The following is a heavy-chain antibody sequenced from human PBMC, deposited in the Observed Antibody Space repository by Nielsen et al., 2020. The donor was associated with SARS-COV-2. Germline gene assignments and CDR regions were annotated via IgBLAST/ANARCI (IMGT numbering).Heavy chain of an antibody. J-gene: IGHJ6*02. V-gene: IGHV3-53*01. CDR3: ARGSDYRVNGMDV. D-gene: IGHD4-11*01. CDR1: GFTVTSNS. CDR2: IDSGGST. Sequence: GESLKISCAVSGFTVTSNSMNWVRQAPGKGLEWVSVIDSGGSTFYADSVKGRFTISRDNSKNTLYLQMNSLRAEDSAVYYCARGSDYRVNGMDVWDQGTTVTVSS.